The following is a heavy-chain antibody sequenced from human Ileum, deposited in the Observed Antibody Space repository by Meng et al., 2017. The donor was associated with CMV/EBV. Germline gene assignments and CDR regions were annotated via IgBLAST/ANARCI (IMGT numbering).Heavy chain of an antibody. CDR3: ARNFDY. Sequence: PGTLSLHCTVSGDSIRSNRYWSWVRQPPGKGLEWIGDIYHSATPNFNPSLTSRVTMSVDTSKNQFFLTLNSVTAADTAIYYCARNFDYWGQGTLVTVSS. V-gene: IGHV4-4*03. CDR1: GDSIRSNRY. J-gene: IGHJ4*02. CDR2: IYHSATP.